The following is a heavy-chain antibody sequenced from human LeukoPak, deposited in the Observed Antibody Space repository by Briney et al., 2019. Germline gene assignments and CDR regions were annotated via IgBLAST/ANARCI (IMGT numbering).Heavy chain of an antibody. CDR3: AKGSGDCSSTSCYQVYYYYYMDV. Sequence: GASVKVSCKASGYTFTGYYMHWVRQAPGQGLEWMGWINPNSGGTNYAQKFQGRVTTTRDTSISTAYMELSRLRSDDTAVYYCAKGSGDCSSTSCYQVYYYYYMDVWGKGTTVTISS. D-gene: IGHD2-2*01. CDR2: INPNSGGT. CDR1: GYTFTGYY. V-gene: IGHV1-2*02. J-gene: IGHJ6*03.